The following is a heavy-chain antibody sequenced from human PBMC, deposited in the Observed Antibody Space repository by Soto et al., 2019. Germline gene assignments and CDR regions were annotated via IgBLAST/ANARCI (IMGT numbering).Heavy chain of an antibody. CDR1: GFTFSDYY. J-gene: IGHJ4*02. Sequence: QVQLVESGGGLVKPGGSLRLSSAASGFTFSDYYMTWIRQAPGKGLEWVSFISNAGNYIKYADSVKGRFTISRDNAKNSLYLQMTGLSADDTALYYCARDGGNGDYFFDYWGQGTLVTVSS. D-gene: IGHD4-17*01. CDR3: ARDGGNGDYFFDY. CDR2: ISNAGNYI. V-gene: IGHV3-11*06.